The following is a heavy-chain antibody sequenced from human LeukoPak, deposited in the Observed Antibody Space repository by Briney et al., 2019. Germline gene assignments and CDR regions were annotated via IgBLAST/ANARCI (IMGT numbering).Heavy chain of an antibody. CDR1: GGSISSGSYY. V-gene: IGHV4-61*02. CDR3: AKRGFGELDWYFDL. D-gene: IGHD3-10*01. Sequence: SETLSLTCTVSGGSISSGSYYWSWIRQPAGKGLEWIGRIYTSGSTNYNPSLKSRVTISVDTSKNQFSLKLSSVTAADTAVYYCAKRGFGELDWYFDLWGRGTLVTVSS. J-gene: IGHJ2*01. CDR2: IYTSGST.